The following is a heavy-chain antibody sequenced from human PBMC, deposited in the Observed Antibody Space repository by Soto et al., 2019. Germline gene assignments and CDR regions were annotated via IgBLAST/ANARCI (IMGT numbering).Heavy chain of an antibody. CDR2: ISAYNGNT. V-gene: IGHV1-18*04. CDR3: ARRSSGYYYYGMDV. D-gene: IGHD3-3*01. Sequence: GASVKVSCKASGYTFTSYGIGWVRQAPGQGLEWMGWISAYNGNTNYAQKLQGRVTMTTDTSTSTAYMELRSLRSDDTAVYYCARRSSGYYYYGMDVWGQGTTVTVSS. J-gene: IGHJ6*02. CDR1: GYTFTSYG.